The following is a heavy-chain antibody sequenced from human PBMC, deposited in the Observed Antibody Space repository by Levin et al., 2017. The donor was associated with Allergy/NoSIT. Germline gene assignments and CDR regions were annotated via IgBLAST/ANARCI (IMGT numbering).Heavy chain of an antibody. V-gene: IGHV3-74*01. D-gene: IGHD1-26*01. CDR3: AGEGASY. CDR2: ISRDGSDI. CDR1: GFTFSAYW. J-gene: IGHJ4*02. Sequence: PGGSLRLSCAASGFTFSAYWMHWVRQAPGKGLVWVSGISRDGSDIQYADSVKGRFTVSRDNASNTVYLQMNSLRAEDTAVYYCAGEGASYWGQGTPVTVSS.